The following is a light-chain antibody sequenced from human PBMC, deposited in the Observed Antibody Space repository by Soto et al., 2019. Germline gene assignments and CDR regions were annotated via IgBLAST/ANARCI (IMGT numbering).Light chain of an antibody. CDR3: QQYNNWPPYT. V-gene: IGKV3-15*01. CDR2: DAS. J-gene: IGKJ2*01. Sequence: EIVMTQSPATLSVSPGERATLSCRASQSVSSNLAWYQQKPGQAPRLLIYDASTRATGIPARFSGSGSGTEFTLTICSMQSEDFAVYYCQQYNNWPPYTFGQGTKVDI. CDR1: QSVSSN.